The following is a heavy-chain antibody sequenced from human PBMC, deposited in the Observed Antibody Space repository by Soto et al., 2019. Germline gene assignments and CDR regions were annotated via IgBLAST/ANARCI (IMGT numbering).Heavy chain of an antibody. CDR3: ARLPVGRTSPPYFDS. CDR2: INHSGST. V-gene: IGHV4-34*01. CDR1: SGSFSGYY. Sequence: NPSETLSLTCAVYSGSFSGYYWCWIRQPPGKGREWIGEINHSGSTNYNPSLKSRVTISVATSKNQFSLKLSSVTAADTAVYYCARLPVGRTSPPYFDSRGQGNPVTVSS. D-gene: IGHD2-2*01. J-gene: IGHJ4*02.